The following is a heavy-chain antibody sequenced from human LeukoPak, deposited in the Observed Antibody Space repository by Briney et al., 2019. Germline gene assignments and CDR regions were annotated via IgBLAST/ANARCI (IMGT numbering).Heavy chain of an antibody. D-gene: IGHD3-10*01. CDR3: ARGGYYGSGNDFRFDP. V-gene: IGHV4-59*01. Sequence: SETLSLTCTVSGGSISSYYWSWIRQPPGKGLEWIGYIYYSGSTNYKPTLKSRVTISVDTSKNQFSLKLSSVTAADTAVYYCARGGYYGSGNDFRFDPWGQGTLVTVSS. CDR1: GGSISSYY. J-gene: IGHJ5*02. CDR2: IYYSGST.